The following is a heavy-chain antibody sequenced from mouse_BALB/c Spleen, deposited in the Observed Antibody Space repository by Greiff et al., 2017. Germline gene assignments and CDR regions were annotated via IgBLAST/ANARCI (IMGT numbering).Heavy chain of an antibody. CDR1: GFAFSSYD. CDR2: ISSGGGST. J-gene: IGHJ3*01. V-gene: IGHV5-12-1*01. Sequence: EVNLVESGGGLVKPGGSLKLSCAASGFAFSSYDMSWVRQTPEKRLEWVAYISSGGGSTYYPDTVKGRFTISRDNAKNTLYLQMSSLKSEDTAMYYCARHYRGTGGLAYWGQGTLVTVSA. CDR3: ARHYRGTGGLAY. D-gene: IGHD2-14*01.